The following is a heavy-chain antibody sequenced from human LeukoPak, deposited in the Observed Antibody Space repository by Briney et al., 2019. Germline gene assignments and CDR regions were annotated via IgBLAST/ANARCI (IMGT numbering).Heavy chain of an antibody. D-gene: IGHD5-24*01. V-gene: IGHV1-2*02. CDR2: INPNSGGT. CDR3: TRGWLQTRFDY. CDR1: GYTFIGHY. J-gene: IGHJ4*02. Sequence: ASVKVSCKASGYTFIGHYIHWVRQAPGQGPEWMGWINPNSGGTNCAQKFQDRATMTRDTSISTAYIELSSLRSDDTAVYYCTRGWLQTRFDYWGQGTLVTVST.